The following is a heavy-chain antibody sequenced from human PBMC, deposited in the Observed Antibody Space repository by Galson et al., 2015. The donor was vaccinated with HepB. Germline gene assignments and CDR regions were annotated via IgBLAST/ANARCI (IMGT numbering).Heavy chain of an antibody. D-gene: IGHD6-19*01. J-gene: IGHJ4*02. V-gene: IGHV4-59*01. CDR3: ARAIAVASPDFDY. CDR1: GGSISSYY. CDR2: IYYSGST. Sequence: ETLSLTCTVSGGSISSYYWSWIRQPPGKGLEWIGYIYYSGSTNYNPSLKSRVTISVDTSKNQFSLKLSSVTAADTAVYYCARAIAVASPDFDYWGQGTLVTVSS.